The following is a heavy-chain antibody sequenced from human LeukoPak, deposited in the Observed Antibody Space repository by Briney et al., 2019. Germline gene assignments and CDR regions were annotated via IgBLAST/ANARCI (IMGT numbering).Heavy chain of an antibody. D-gene: IGHD3-10*01. V-gene: IGHV4-34*01. CDR3: ARPRLLFGSGPILV. CDR2: FSHTGSP. J-gene: IGHJ4*02. Sequence: SETLSLTCAISGASFSGYSWTWIRQPPGKGLEWIGEFSHTGSPIYNPSLKSRVNISIDTSKNQFSLRLTSVTAADTAVYFCARPRLLFGSGPILVWGQGTLVTVSS. CDR1: GASFSGYS.